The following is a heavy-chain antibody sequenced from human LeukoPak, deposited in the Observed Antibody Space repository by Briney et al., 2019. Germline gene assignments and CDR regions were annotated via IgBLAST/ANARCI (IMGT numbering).Heavy chain of an antibody. J-gene: IGHJ4*02. CDR1: GFTFSSYW. CDR2: IKQDWSEK. Sequence: GGSLRLSCAASGFTFSSYWMSWVRQAPGKGLGWVANIKQDWSEKYYVDSVKGRFTISRDNAKNSLYLQMTSLRSEKTAVYYCARIWSGYYYYFDYWGQGTPVTVSS. D-gene: IGHD3-3*01. CDR3: ARIWSGYYYYFDY. V-gene: IGHV3-7*01.